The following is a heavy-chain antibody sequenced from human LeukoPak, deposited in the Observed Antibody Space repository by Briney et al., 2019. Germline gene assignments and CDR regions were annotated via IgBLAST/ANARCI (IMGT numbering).Heavy chain of an antibody. Sequence: PRGSLRLSCAASGFTVNSNYMNWVRQAPGKGLEWVSLIYGGGTTYYADSVKARFTISRDNSKNTLYLQMNSLRAEDTAVYFCARDPYGSGAFDIWGQGTMVTVSS. V-gene: IGHV3-53*01. CDR1: GFTVNSNY. CDR2: IYGGGTT. D-gene: IGHD3-10*01. CDR3: ARDPYGSGAFDI. J-gene: IGHJ3*02.